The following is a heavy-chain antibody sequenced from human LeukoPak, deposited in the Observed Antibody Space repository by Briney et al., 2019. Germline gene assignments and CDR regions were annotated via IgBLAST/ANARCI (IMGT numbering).Heavy chain of an antibody. J-gene: IGHJ5*02. D-gene: IGHD3-22*01. CDR1: GGTFNSYA. V-gene: IGHV1-69*13. CDR3: ARTYYYDSSGDYNWFDP. Sequence: SVKVSCKASGGTFNSYAISWVRQAPGQGLEWMGGIIPIFGTANYAQKFQGRVTITADESTSTAYMELSSLRSEDTAVYYCARTYYYDSSGDYNWFDPWGQGTLVTVSS. CDR2: IIPIFGTA.